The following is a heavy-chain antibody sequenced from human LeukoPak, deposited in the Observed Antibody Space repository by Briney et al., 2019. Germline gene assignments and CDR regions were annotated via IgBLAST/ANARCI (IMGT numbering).Heavy chain of an antibody. CDR3: GRQSASRKTREFDY. D-gene: IGHD1-14*01. CDR1: GYTFTEYY. CDR2: IHPNSGGT. Sequence: ASVTLSCRSSGYTFTEYYINWVRQAPGQGLEWMGWIHPNSGGTNYAQKFQGRVTMTRDTSISTAYMELSRLTFDDTAVYFCGRQSASRKTREFDYWGQGTLVTVSS. J-gene: IGHJ4*02. V-gene: IGHV1-2*02.